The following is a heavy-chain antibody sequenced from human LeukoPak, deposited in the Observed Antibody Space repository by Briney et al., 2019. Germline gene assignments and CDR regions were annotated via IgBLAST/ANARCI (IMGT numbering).Heavy chain of an antibody. D-gene: IGHD6-13*01. CDR2: ISWDSASV. Sequence: GGSLRLSCEASGFTFDDYGMHWVRQAPGKGLEWVSTISWDSASVGYVDSVKGRFTISRDNAKKTLYLQMNSLRPEDTALYYCAKDYGYSSSWYDYWGQGTLVTVSS. J-gene: IGHJ4*02. V-gene: IGHV3-9*01. CDR3: AKDYGYSSSWYDY. CDR1: GFTFDDYG.